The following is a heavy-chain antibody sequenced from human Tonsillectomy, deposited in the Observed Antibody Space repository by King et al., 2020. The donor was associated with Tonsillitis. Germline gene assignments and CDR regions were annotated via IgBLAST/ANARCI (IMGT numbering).Heavy chain of an antibody. V-gene: IGHV3-30*02. Sequence: QLVQSGGNVVQPGGSLRLSCAASGFTFSSYGMHWVRQAPGKGLEWVAFIRFDGINKYYGDSVKGRFTISRDSSKNTLHLPINRLRPEDTAVYDCAKVLPRYSGSPGVFEYCGQGTLVTVSS. CDR3: AKVLPRYSGSPGVFEY. CDR1: GFTFSSYG. D-gene: IGHD1-26*01. CDR2: IRFDGINK. J-gene: IGHJ4*02.